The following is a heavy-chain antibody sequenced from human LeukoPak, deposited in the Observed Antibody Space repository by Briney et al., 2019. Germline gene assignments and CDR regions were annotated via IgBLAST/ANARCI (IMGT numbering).Heavy chain of an antibody. J-gene: IGHJ6*03. CDR3: ARYQIQLWLHKYYYYYMDV. V-gene: IGHV1-18*01. CDR2: ISAYNGNA. CDR1: GYTFTSYG. Sequence: PGASVKVSCKASGYTFTSYGISWVRQAPGQGLERMGWISAYNGNANYAQKLQGRVTMTTDTSTSTAYMELRSLRSDDTAVYYCARYQIQLWLHKYYYYYMDVWGKGTTVTISS. D-gene: IGHD5-18*01.